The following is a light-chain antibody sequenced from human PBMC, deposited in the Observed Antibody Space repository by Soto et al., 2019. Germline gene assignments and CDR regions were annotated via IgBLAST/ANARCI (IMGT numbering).Light chain of an antibody. CDR1: QSISSY. CDR3: QQSYSTLRFT. Sequence: DSQITQSPSSLSASVGDRVTITCRASQSISSYLNWYQQKPGKAPKLLIYAASSLQSGVPSRFSGSGSGTDFTLTISSLQPEDFATYYCQQSYSTLRFTFGPGTKVDIK. CDR2: AAS. V-gene: IGKV1-39*01. J-gene: IGKJ3*01.